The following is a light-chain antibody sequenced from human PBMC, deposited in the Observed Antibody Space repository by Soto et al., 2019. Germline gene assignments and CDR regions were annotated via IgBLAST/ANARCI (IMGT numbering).Light chain of an antibody. CDR1: QGISSY. CDR2: AAS. J-gene: IGKJ4*01. Sequence: AIRMTQSPSSFSASTLPRVTITCRARQGISSYLAWYQQKPGKAPKLLIYAASTLQSGVPSRFSGSGSGTDFTLTISCLQSEDFATYYCQQYYSYPLTFGGGTKVDI. CDR3: QQYYSYPLT. V-gene: IGKV1-8*01.